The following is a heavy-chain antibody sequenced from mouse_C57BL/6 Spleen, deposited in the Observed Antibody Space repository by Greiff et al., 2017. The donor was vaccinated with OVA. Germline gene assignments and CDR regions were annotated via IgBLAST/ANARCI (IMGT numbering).Heavy chain of an antibody. CDR1: GFSFNTYA. Sequence: EAGGGLVQPKGSLKLSCAASGFSFNTYAMNWVRQAPGKGLEWVARIRSKSNNYATYYADSVKDRFTISRDDSESMLYLQMNNLKTEDTAMYYCVRSNWDFGYWGQGTTLTVSS. D-gene: IGHD4-1*01. CDR2: IRSKSNNYAT. J-gene: IGHJ2*01. CDR3: VRSNWDFGY. V-gene: IGHV10-1*01.